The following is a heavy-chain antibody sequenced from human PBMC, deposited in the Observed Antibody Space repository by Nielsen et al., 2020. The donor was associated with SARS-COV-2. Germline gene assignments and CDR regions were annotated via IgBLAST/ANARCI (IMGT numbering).Heavy chain of an antibody. CDR2: ISGDGSST. Sequence: GESLKISCAASGFTFDDYAMHWVRQAPGKGLEWVSLISGDGSSTYYADSVKGRFTISRDNSKNSLYLQMNSLRTEDTALYYCAKNPMDGDYVFDYWGQGTLVTVSS. J-gene: IGHJ4*02. CDR1: GFTFDDYA. V-gene: IGHV3-43*02. CDR3: AKNPMDGDYVFDY. D-gene: IGHD4-17*01.